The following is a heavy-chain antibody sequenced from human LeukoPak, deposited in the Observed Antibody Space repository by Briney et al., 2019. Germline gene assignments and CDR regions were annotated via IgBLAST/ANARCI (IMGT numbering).Heavy chain of an antibody. CDR1: GGTFSSYA. CDR3: ARTEIYGSGSYYPDY. CDR2: IIPILGIA. V-gene: IGHV1-69*04. J-gene: IGHJ4*02. D-gene: IGHD3-10*01. Sequence: GASEKVSCKASGGTFSSYAISWVRQAPGQGLEWMGRIIPILGIANYAQKFQGRVTITADKSTSTAYMELSSLRSEDTAVYYCARTEIYGSGSYYPDYWGQGTLVTVSS.